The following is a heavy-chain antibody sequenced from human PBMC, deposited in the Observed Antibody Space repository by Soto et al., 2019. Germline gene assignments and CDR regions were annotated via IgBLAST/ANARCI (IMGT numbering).Heavy chain of an antibody. CDR1: GFTFSSYA. CDR3: ATHSSSTPYNWFDP. D-gene: IGHD6-6*01. V-gene: IGHV3-23*01. CDR2: SSGSADTT. Sequence: EVQPLESGGGLVQPGGSLRLSCAASGFTFSSYAMSWIRQAPGKGLELVSSSSGSADTTYYAGSVKGRFTISRDSSKKTLFLQMNSLRVEDTAVYYCATHSSSTPYNWFDPWGQGTLVTVAS. J-gene: IGHJ5*02.